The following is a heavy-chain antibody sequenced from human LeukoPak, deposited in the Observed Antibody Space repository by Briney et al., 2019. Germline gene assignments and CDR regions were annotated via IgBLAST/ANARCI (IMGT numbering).Heavy chain of an antibody. CDR1: GFTFGDYA. J-gene: IGHJ4*02. CDR3: TSEVPAASYYFDY. CDR2: IRSKAYGGTT. Sequence: GGSLRLSCTASGFTFGDYAMSWVRQAPGKGLEWVGFIRSKAYGGTTEYAASVKGRFTISRDDSKSIAYLQMNSLKTEDTAVYYCTSEVPAASYYFDYWGQGTLVTVSS. D-gene: IGHD2-2*01. V-gene: IGHV3-49*04.